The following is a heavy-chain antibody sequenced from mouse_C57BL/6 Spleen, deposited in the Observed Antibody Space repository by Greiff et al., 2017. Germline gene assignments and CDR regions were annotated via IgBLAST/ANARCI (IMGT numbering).Heavy chain of an antibody. CDR3: ARYYDGYYYFDY. J-gene: IGHJ2*01. V-gene: IGHV1-9*01. Sequence: VQLQQSGAELMKPGASVKLSCKATGYSFTGYWLEWVKQRHGHGLEWIGEFLPGNGSTNYNEKFKGKATFTADPSSNPAYMQLSTLKTEESAIYYCARYYDGYYYFDYWGQGTTLTVSS. CDR1: GYSFTGYW. D-gene: IGHD2-3*01. CDR2: FLPGNGST.